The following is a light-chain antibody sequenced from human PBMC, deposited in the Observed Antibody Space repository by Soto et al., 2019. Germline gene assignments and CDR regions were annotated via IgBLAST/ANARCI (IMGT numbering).Light chain of an antibody. Sequence: EIVLTQSPGTLSLSPGESATLSCRTSQSVSSNYLAWYQQKPGQAPRLLIYDASSRATGIPDRFSGSGSGTDFTLTINRLEPEDFAVYYCQHYGSSRTFGQGTKVEIK. CDR2: DAS. V-gene: IGKV3-20*01. CDR3: QHYGSSRT. J-gene: IGKJ1*01. CDR1: QSVSSNY.